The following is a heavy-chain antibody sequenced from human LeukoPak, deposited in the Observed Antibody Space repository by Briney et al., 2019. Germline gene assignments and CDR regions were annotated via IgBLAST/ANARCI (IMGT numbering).Heavy chain of an antibody. V-gene: IGHV3-23*01. J-gene: IGHJ4*02. CDR3: AKNPNRSGWYQDY. CDR2: ISSSGAST. D-gene: IGHD6-19*01. Sequence: GGSLRLSCVASEFTFSSYSMTWVRQGRERGLEGFSAISSSGASTYYADSVKGRFTICRDNSKNNLYLQMNSLQAEDTAVYYCAKNPNRSGWYQDYWGQGTLVTVSS. CDR1: EFTFSSYS.